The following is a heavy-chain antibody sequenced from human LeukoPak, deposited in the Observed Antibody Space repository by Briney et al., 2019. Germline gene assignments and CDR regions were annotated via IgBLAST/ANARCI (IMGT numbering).Heavy chain of an antibody. CDR1: GFIFSAYG. CDR2: IRSDGSDK. J-gene: IGHJ4*02. CDR3: AKRTTAYTGSYYPHYDY. D-gene: IGHD1-26*01. V-gene: IGHV3-30*02. Sequence: GGSLRLSCAASGFIFSAYGMHWVRQAPGKGLEWVAFIRSDGSDKSYAGSVKGRFTISRDNSKNTLYLQMNSLRAEDTAVYYCAKRTTAYTGSYYPHYDYWGQGTLVTVSS.